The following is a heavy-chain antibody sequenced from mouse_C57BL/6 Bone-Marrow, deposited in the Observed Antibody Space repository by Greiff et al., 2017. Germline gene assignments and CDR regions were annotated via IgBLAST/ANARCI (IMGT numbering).Heavy chain of an antibody. CDR2: IHPNSGST. Sequence: QVHVKQPGAELVKPGASVKLSCKASGYTFTSYWMHWVKQRPGQGLEWIGMIHPNSGSTNYNEKFKSKATLTVDKSSSTAYMQLSSLTSEDSAVYYCARPYGKLDYWGQGTTLTVSS. D-gene: IGHD2-1*01. CDR1: GYTFTSYW. CDR3: ARPYGKLDY. J-gene: IGHJ2*01. V-gene: IGHV1-64*01.